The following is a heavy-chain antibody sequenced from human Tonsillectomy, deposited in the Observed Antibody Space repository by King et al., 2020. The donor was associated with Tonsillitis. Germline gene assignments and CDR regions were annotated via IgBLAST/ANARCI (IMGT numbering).Heavy chain of an antibody. CDR1: GFTFSSYA. J-gene: IGHJ4*02. CDR3: AKGLYNWNDRGHYDY. CDR2: ISGSGGST. Sequence: VQLVESGGGLVQPGGSLRLSCAASGFTFSSYAMNWVRQAPGKGLEWVSTISGSGGSTYYADSVKGRFTISRDNSKNTLYLQMNSLIAEDTAVYYCAKGLYNWNDRGHYDYWGQGTLVTVSS. D-gene: IGHD1-20*01. V-gene: IGHV3-23*04.